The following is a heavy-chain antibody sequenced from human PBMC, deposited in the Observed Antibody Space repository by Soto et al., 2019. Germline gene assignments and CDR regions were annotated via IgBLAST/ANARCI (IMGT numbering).Heavy chain of an antibody. CDR1: GGSISSSSYY. Sequence: SETLSLTCTVSGGSISSSSYYWSWIRQHPGKGLEWIGHIYYSGSTYYNPSLKSRVTISVDTSKNQFSLKLSSVTAADTAVYYCVRLRYCSSTSCHRFDPWGQGTLVTVSS. CDR3: VRLRYCSSTSCHRFDP. V-gene: IGHV4-31*03. J-gene: IGHJ5*02. D-gene: IGHD2-2*02. CDR2: IYYSGST.